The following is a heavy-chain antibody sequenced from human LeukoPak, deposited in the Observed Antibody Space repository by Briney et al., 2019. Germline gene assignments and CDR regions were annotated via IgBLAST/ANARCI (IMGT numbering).Heavy chain of an antibody. CDR2: INPSGGTT. D-gene: IGHD3-22*01. J-gene: IGHJ4*02. CDR3: AKCRVSSSGSADY. V-gene: IGHV1-46*01. Sequence: ASVKVSCKASGYTFSSYYIHWVRQAPGQGFEWTGIINPSGGTTTYAQKFQGRVTMTRDTSTSTVYMELYSLRSEDTAVYYCAKCRVSSSGSADYWGQGTLVTVSS. CDR1: GYTFSSYY.